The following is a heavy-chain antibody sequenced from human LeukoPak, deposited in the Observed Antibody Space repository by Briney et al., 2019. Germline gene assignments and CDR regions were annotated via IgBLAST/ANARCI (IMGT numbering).Heavy chain of an antibody. V-gene: IGHV4-34*01. CDR2: INHSGST. CDR3: ARHVFSGLFFDY. CDR1: GGSFSGYY. Sequence: SETLSLTCAVYGGSFSGYYWSWLRQPPGKGLEWIGEINHSGSTNYNPSLKSRVTISVDTSKNQFSLKLSSVPAADTAVYYCARHVFSGLFFDYWGQGTLVTVSS. J-gene: IGHJ4*02. D-gene: IGHD3-22*01.